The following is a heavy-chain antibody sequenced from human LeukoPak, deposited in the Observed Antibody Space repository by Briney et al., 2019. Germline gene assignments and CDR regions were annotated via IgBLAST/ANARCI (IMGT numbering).Heavy chain of an antibody. CDR3: ARDIEDFWSGYSSIYYYYGMDV. D-gene: IGHD3-3*01. Sequence: GRSLRLPCAASGFTFSSYAMHWVRQAPGKGLEWVAVISYDGSNKYYADSVKGRFTISRDNSKNTLYLQMNSLRAEDTAVYYCARDIEDFWSGYSSIYYYYGMDVWGQGTTVTVSS. J-gene: IGHJ6*02. CDR1: GFTFSSYA. V-gene: IGHV3-30-3*01. CDR2: ISYDGSNK.